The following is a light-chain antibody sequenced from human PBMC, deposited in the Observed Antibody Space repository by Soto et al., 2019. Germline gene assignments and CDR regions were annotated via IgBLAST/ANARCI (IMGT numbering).Light chain of an antibody. V-gene: IGKV3-20*01. CDR2: GAS. CDR3: QQYGSSPTT. Sequence: IVLIQSPATLSLSPGERATLSCRASQSVFNNHIGWYQQKPGQAPRRLIFGASFRATGIPDRFSGSGSGTDFTLTISRLEPEDFAVYYCQQYGSSPTTFGQGTKVEIK. CDR1: QSVFNNH. J-gene: IGKJ1*01.